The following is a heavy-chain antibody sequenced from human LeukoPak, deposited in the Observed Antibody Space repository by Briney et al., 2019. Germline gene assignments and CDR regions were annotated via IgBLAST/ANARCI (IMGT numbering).Heavy chain of an antibody. CDR1: GFTFSGYW. V-gene: IGHV3-7*01. CDR3: AGQGPRFDP. CDR2: IKEDGSEK. Sequence: GGSLRLSCAASGFTFSGYWMSWVRQAPGKGLEWVANIKEDGSEKYYVDSVKDRFTISRDNAKNSLYLQMNSLRVEDTAVYYCAGQGPRFDPWGQGTLVTVSS. J-gene: IGHJ5*02.